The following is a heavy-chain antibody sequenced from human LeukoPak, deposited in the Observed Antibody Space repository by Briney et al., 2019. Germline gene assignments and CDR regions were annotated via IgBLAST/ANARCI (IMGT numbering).Heavy chain of an antibody. CDR2: IYHAGST. CDR3: ARSAAVTGQFDF. D-gene: IGHD6-19*01. CDR1: GASISSSNW. V-gene: IGHV4-4*02. Sequence: SGTLSLTCTVSGASISSSNWWTWVRQPPGEALEWIGEIYHAGSTKCNPSLRSRLTISVDKSKNSFSLSLTSVTAADTAFYYCARSAAVTGQFDFWGPGTLVTVSS. J-gene: IGHJ4*02.